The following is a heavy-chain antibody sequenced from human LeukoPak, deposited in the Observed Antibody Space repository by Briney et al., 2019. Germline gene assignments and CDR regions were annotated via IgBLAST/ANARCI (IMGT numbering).Heavy chain of an antibody. J-gene: IGHJ5*02. CDR2: IYTSGST. CDR1: GYSISSGYY. CDR3: ARNKRDFGLGFDP. D-gene: IGHD3-16*01. V-gene: IGHV4-38-2*01. Sequence: PSETLSLTCAVSGYSISSGYYWGWIRQPPGKGLEWIGRIYTSGSTNYNPSLKSRVTMSVDTSKNQFSLKLSSVTAADTAVYYCARNKRDFGLGFDPWGQGTLVTVSS.